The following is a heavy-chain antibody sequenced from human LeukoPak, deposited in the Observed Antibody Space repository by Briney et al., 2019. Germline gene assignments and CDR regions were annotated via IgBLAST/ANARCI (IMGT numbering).Heavy chain of an antibody. Sequence: GGSLRLSCAASGFTFSSYWMHWVRQAPGKGLMWVSRTNNDGSRTTYADSVKGRFTISRDNAKNTLYLQMNSLRVEDTAVYYCAMTTVGFDYWGQGTLVTVSS. J-gene: IGHJ4*02. CDR2: TNNDGSRT. V-gene: IGHV3-74*03. CDR3: AMTTVGFDY. D-gene: IGHD4-23*01. CDR1: GFTFSSYW.